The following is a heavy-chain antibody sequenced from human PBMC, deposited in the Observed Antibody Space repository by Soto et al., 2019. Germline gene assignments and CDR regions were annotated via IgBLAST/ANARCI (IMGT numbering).Heavy chain of an antibody. Sequence: QVQLQQWGAGLLKPSETLSLTCAVYGGSFSGYYWSWIRQPPGKGLEWIGEINHSGSTNYNPSLKRRVTISVDTSKNQFSLKLSSVTAADTAVYYCARGEEGGNWFDPWGQGTLVTVSS. D-gene: IGHD3-16*01. V-gene: IGHV4-34*01. CDR2: INHSGST. CDR1: GGSFSGYY. CDR3: ARGEEGGNWFDP. J-gene: IGHJ5*02.